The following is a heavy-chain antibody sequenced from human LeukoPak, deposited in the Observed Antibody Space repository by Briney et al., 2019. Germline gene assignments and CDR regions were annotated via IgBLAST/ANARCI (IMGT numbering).Heavy chain of an antibody. Sequence: SETLSLTCTVSGGSISSYDWSWIWQPPGPGQEWIGCIYYSGSTNYNPSLKSRVTISVDTSKNQFSLKLSSVTAADTAVYYCARVGSGGSGSYSHYYYGMDVWGKGTTVTVSS. D-gene: IGHD3-10*01. CDR1: GGSISSYD. J-gene: IGHJ6*04. CDR3: ARVGSGGSGSYSHYYYGMDV. CDR2: IYYSGST. V-gene: IGHV4-59*01.